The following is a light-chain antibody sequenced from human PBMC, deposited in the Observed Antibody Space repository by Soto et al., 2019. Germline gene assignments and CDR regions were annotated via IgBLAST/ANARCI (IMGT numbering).Light chain of an antibody. CDR2: DAS. V-gene: IGKV1-5*01. Sequence: DIQMTQSPSSLSASVGDRVTITCRASQSINHWLAWYQQKPGKAPKFLIYDASTLRNGVPSRFSGRGSGTEFTLTISSLQPDDFATYYCQPYDSHPYTFGQGTKVEI. CDR1: QSINHW. CDR3: QPYDSHPYT. J-gene: IGKJ2*01.